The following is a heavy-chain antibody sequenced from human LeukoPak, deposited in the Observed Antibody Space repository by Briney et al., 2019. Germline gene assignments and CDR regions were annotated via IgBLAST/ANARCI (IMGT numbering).Heavy chain of an antibody. V-gene: IGHV3-21*01. CDR2: ISSSSSYI. CDR1: GFTFSSYS. CDR3: ARDGPTYYYDSSGYYDY. Sequence: PGGSLRLSCAASGFTFSSYSMNWVRQAPGKGLEWVSSISSSSSYIYYADSVKGRFTIPRDNVKNSLYLQMNSLRAEDTAVYYCARDGPTYYYDSSGYYDYWGQGTLVTVSS. D-gene: IGHD3-22*01. J-gene: IGHJ4*02.